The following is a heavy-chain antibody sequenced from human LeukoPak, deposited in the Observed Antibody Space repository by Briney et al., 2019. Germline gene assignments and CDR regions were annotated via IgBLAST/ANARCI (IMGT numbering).Heavy chain of an antibody. CDR3: ARADCRGSTCYLRRSWFDP. Sequence: GGSLRLSCAASGFSLSTFDMNWVRQAPGKGLEWFSSISTSSRYIYYRDSVKGRFTISRDDAKNSLYLQMNSLRVEDTAVYYCARADCRGSTCYLRRSWFDPWGQGTLVTVSS. V-gene: IGHV3-21*01. CDR1: GFSLSTFD. J-gene: IGHJ5*02. CDR2: ISTSSRYI. D-gene: IGHD2-2*01.